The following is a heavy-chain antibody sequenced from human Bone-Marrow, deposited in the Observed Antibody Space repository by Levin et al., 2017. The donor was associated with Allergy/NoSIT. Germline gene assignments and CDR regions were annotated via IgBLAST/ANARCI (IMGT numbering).Heavy chain of an antibody. J-gene: IGHJ4*02. D-gene: IGHD2-2*01. Sequence: SETLSLTCTVSGGSISSGGYYWSWIRQHPGKGLEWIGYIYYSGSTYYNPSLKSRVTISVDTSKNQFSLKLSSVTAADTAVYYCARGEYCSSTSCYASGFDYWGQGTLVTVSS. CDR2: IYYSGST. V-gene: IGHV4-31*03. CDR3: ARGEYCSSTSCYASGFDY. CDR1: GGSISSGGYY.